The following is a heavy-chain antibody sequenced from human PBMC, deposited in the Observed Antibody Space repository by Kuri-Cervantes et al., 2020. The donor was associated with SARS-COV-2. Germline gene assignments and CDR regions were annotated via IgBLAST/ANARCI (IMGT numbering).Heavy chain of an antibody. J-gene: IGHJ4*02. Sequence: ASVKVSCKASRYTFTYYYIHWVRQAPGQGLEWMGSINPNSGDTNYAQRFQGRVIMTRDASITTAYMDLGRLTSDDTAVYYCARKGDWAYFDYWGQGTLVTVSS. V-gene: IGHV1-2*02. CDR1: RYTFTYYY. D-gene: IGHD3-9*01. CDR2: INPNSGDT. CDR3: ARKGDWAYFDY.